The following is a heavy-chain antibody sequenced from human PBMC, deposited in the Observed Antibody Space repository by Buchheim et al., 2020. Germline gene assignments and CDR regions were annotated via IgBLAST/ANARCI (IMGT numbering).Heavy chain of an antibody. V-gene: IGHV3-7*01. CDR1: GFTFSSYW. D-gene: IGHD4-17*01. Sequence: EVQLVESGGGLVQPGGSLRLSCAASGFTFSSYWMSWVRQAPGKGLEWVASIKKDGREEYYVDSVKGRFTISRDNAKNSLYLQMNSLRAEDTAVYYCARCYGDYGEDYFDYWGQGTL. CDR2: IKKDGREE. J-gene: IGHJ4*02. CDR3: ARCYGDYGEDYFDY.